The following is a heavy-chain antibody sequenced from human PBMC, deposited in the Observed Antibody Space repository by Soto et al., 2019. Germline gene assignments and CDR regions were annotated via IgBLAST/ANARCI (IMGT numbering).Heavy chain of an antibody. CDR1: GYTFTSYD. V-gene: IGHV1-8*01. CDR3: ARGLQSGYIDWLTVNYFDY. CDR2: MNPNSGNT. D-gene: IGHD3-9*01. J-gene: IGHJ4*02. Sequence: ASVKVSCKASGYTFTSYDINWVRQATGQGLEWMGWMNPNSGNTGYAQKFQGRVTMTRNTSISTAYMELSSLRSEDTAVYYCARGLQSGYIDWLTVNYFDYWGQGTLVTVSS.